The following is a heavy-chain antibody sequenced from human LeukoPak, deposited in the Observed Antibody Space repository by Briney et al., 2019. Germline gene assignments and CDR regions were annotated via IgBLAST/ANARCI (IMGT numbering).Heavy chain of an antibody. CDR3: ARIATPYGSGSSNWFDP. Sequence: GASVKVSCKASGYTFTSYGISWVRQAPGQGLEWMGWISAYNGNTNYAQKLQGRVTMTTDTSTSTAYMELRSLRSDDTAVYYCARIATPYGSGSSNWFDPWGQGTLVTVSS. D-gene: IGHD3-10*01. CDR2: ISAYNGNT. J-gene: IGHJ5*02. V-gene: IGHV1-18*01. CDR1: GYTFTSYG.